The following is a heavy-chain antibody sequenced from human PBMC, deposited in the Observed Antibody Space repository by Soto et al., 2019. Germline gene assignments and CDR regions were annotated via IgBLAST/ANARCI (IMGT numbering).Heavy chain of an antibody. J-gene: IGHJ4*02. Sequence: QVQLVQSGAEVKKPGASVKVSCKVSGYTLTELSMHWVRQAPGKGLEWMGGFDPEDGETIYAQKFQGRVTXXEDTSTDTAYMELSSLRSEDTAVYYCATSKRLLLRWGQGTLVTVSS. CDR1: GYTLTELS. D-gene: IGHD2-15*01. CDR3: ATSKRLLLR. CDR2: FDPEDGET. V-gene: IGHV1-24*01.